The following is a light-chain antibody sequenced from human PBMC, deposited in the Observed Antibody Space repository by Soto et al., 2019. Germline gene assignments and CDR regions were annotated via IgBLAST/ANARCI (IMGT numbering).Light chain of an antibody. CDR1: QKISDW. J-gene: IGKJ3*01. V-gene: IGKV1-5*01. CDR3: QQYNSLSPRVT. CDR2: DAS. Sequence: QMTQSPSILSASVGDRVIITCRASQKISDWLAWYQQKPGKAPKLLISDASNLESGVPSRFSGTRSGTEFTLTITSLQPDDFGTYYCQQYNSLSPRVTFGPGTRVEI.